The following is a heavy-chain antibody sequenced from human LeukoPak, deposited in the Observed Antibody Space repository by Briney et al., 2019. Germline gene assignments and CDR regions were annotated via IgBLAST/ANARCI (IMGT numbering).Heavy chain of an antibody. CDR2: IVVGSGNT. Sequence: GASVKVSCKASGFTFTSSAMQWVRQARGQRLEWIGWIVVGSGNTNYAQKFQERVTITRGMSTSTAYMELSSLRSEDTAVYYCAAVLRSLSGFDPWGQGTLVTVSS. D-gene: IGHD4-17*01. CDR3: AAVLRSLSGFDP. CDR1: GFTFTSSA. V-gene: IGHV1-58*02. J-gene: IGHJ5*02.